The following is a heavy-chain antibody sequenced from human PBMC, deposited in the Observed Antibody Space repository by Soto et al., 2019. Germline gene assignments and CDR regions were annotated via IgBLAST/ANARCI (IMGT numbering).Heavy chain of an antibody. D-gene: IGHD4-17*01. CDR3: ARGLHGDPREYLQY. Sequence: EVQLVESGGGLVQPGGSLRLSCAASGFTFSTYSMNWVRQAPGKGLEWVSYISSSSTTIYYADSVKGRFTISRDNANNPLYLQMTILRAEDTAVYYCARGLHGDPREYLQYWGQGTLVTVSS. CDR2: ISSSSTTI. J-gene: IGHJ1*01. V-gene: IGHV3-48*01. CDR1: GFTFSTYS.